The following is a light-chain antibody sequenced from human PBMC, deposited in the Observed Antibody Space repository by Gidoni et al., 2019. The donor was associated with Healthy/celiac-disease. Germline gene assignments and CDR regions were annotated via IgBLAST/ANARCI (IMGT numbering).Light chain of an antibody. Sequence: PSSLSASVGDRVTITFQASQDISNYLNWYQQKPGKAPKLLIYDASNLETGVPSRFSGSGSGTDFTFTISSLQPEDIATYYCQQYDNLPYSFGQGTKLEIK. J-gene: IGKJ2*03. CDR1: QDISNY. CDR2: DAS. CDR3: QQYDNLPYS. V-gene: IGKV1-33*01.